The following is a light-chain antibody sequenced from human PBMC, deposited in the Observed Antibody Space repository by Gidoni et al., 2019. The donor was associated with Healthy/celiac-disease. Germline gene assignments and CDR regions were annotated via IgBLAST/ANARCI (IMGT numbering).Light chain of an antibody. J-gene: IGLJ1*01. Sequence: QSVLTQPPSVSGAPGQRVTISCTGSSSTIGAGYDVHWYQQLPGTAPKLLIYGNSNRPSGVPDRFSGSKSGTSASLAITGLQAQDEADYYCQSYDSSLSGYVFGSATKVTVL. CDR1: SSTIGAGYD. V-gene: IGLV1-40*01. CDR3: QSYDSSLSGYV. CDR2: GNS.